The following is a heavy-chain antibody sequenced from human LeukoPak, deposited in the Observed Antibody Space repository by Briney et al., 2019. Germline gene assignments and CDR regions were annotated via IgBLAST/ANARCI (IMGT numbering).Heavy chain of an antibody. CDR2: LYYSGSP. V-gene: IGHV4-59*01. Sequence: PSETLSLTCTVSGGSISTYYWSRIRQPPGKGLEWIGYLYYSGSPNYNPSLKSRVTMSVDTSKNQSSLKLSSVTAADTAVYYCASLVAVSRHWYFDLWGRGTLVTVSS. J-gene: IGHJ2*01. CDR1: GGSISTYY. CDR3: ASLVAVSRHWYFDL. D-gene: IGHD5-12*01.